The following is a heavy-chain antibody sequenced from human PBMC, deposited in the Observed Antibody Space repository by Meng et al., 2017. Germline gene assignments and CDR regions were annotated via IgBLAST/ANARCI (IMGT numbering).Heavy chain of an antibody. CDR3: LDEAPRSDY. CDR1: GFPLNHYW. CDR2: ISGDGSIT. J-gene: IGHJ4*02. D-gene: IGHD1-1*01. Sequence: VGSCGGLVLPVGTLRLSCASFGFPLNHYWVHWVRQVPGKGLVCVSRISGDGSITNYADSVKGRFTISRDNAKNTLYLQMNSLRPEDTAVYYCLDEAPRSDYWGQGSLVTVSS. V-gene: IGHV3-74*01.